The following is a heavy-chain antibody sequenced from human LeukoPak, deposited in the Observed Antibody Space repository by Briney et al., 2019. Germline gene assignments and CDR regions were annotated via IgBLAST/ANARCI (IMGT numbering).Heavy chain of an antibody. V-gene: IGHV3-21*04. D-gene: IGHD3-22*01. CDR1: GFTFSSYS. CDR3: AKESAELYDSSGYYYY. CDR2: ISSSSSYI. Sequence: PGGSLRLSCAASGFTFSSYSMNWVRQAPGKGLEWVSSISSSSSYIYYADSVKGRFTISRDNSKNTLYLQMNSLRAEDTAVYYCAKESAELYDSSGYYYYWGQGTLVTVSS. J-gene: IGHJ4*02.